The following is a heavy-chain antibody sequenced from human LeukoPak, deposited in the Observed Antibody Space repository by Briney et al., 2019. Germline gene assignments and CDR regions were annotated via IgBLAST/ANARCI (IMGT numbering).Heavy chain of an antibody. J-gene: IGHJ6*02. V-gene: IGHV3-23*01. CDR1: GLNFRGYA. CDR2: ISGSGARA. CDR3: AKEVVMGETNYYYYGMDV. Sequence: GGSLRLSCPASGLNFRGYAMSWVRQAPGKGLEWVSAISGSGARAHYAESVRGRFTISRDNSQNTLHLQMTSLRAEDTAVYYCAKEVVMGETNYYYYGMDVWGQGTTVTVSS. D-gene: IGHD1-26*01.